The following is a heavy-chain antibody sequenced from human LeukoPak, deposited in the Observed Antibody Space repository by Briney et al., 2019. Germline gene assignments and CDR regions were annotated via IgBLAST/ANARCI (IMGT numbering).Heavy chain of an antibody. CDR2: ISRTGNSI. V-gene: IGHV3-11*04. CDR1: GFSFSDHY. Sequence: GGSLRLSCAASGFSFSDHYMNWVRLAPGKGLEWISYISRTGNSIYYADSVKGRFTISRDSAKNSLYLQMNSLRAEDTAVYYCARGPYSSNWYVDYWGQGTLVTVAS. D-gene: IGHD6-13*01. J-gene: IGHJ4*02. CDR3: ARGPYSSNWYVDY.